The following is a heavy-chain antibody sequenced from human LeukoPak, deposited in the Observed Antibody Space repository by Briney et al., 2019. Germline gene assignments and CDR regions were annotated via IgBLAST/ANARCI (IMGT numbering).Heavy chain of an antibody. V-gene: IGHV3-74*01. D-gene: IGHD2-2*01. CDR3: AKSGYCSSTSCRTSDAFDI. Sequence: GGSLRLSCAASGFTFSTYWMHWVRQAPGKGLVWVSRISSDGSITSYADSVKGRFTISRDNAKNTLYLQMNSLRAEDTAVYYCAKSGYCSSTSCRTSDAFDIWGQGTMVTVSS. CDR2: ISSDGSIT. CDR1: GFTFSTYW. J-gene: IGHJ3*02.